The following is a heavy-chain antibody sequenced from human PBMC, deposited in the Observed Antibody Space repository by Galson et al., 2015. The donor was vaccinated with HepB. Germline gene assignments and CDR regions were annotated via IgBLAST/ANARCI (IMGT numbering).Heavy chain of an antibody. D-gene: IGHD3-16*01. J-gene: IGHJ5*01. CDR3: AKGYGLFDS. Sequence: SLRLSCAASGFAFDSHAMSWVRQAPGRGLEWISGITGKGDSTFYADSVKGRFTVFRDNSNNMLYLQMNSLRAEDAGLYFCAKGYGLFDSWGQGILVTVSS. CDR1: GFAFDSHA. CDR2: ITGKGDST. V-gene: IGHV3-23*01.